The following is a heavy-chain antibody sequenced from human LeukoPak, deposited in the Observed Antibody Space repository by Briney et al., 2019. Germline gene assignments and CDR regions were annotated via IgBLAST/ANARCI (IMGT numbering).Heavy chain of an antibody. CDR3: ARQSVLLWGIGY. CDR1: GYTFTSYG. J-gene: IGHJ4*02. Sequence: ASVKVSCKASGYTFTSYGISWVGQAPGQGREGMGWISAYNGNTNYAQKLQGRVTMTTDTSTSTAYMELRSLRSDDTAVYYCARQSVLLWGIGYWGQGTLVTVSS. V-gene: IGHV1-18*01. CDR2: ISAYNGNT. D-gene: IGHD3-10*01.